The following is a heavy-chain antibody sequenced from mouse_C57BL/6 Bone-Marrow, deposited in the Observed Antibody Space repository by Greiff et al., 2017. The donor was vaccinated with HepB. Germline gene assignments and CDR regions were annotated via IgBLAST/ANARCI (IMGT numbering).Heavy chain of an antibody. CDR3: ARCPYYYGSRTGGFAY. Sequence: QVQLKESGAELMKPGASVKLSCKATGYTFTGYWIEWVKQRPGHGLEWIGEILPGSGSTNYNEKFKGKATFTADTSSNTAYMQLSSLTTEDSAIYYCARCPYYYGSRTGGFAYWGQGTLVTVSA. D-gene: IGHD1-1*01. V-gene: IGHV1-9*01. J-gene: IGHJ3*01. CDR1: GYTFTGYW. CDR2: ILPGSGST.